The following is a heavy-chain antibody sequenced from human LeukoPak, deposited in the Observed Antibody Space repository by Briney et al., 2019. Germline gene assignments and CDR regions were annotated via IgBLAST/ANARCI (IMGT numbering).Heavy chain of an antibody. CDR2: INRDGSTT. J-gene: IGHJ5*02. CDR1: GFTFNSYG. V-gene: IGHV3-74*01. D-gene: IGHD3-10*01. Sequence: GGSLRLSCAASGFTFNSYGMHWVRQAPGKGLVWVSRINRDGSTTSYADSVKGRFTISRDTAKNTLYLQMNSLRAEDTAVYYCAREYGFGSGSYFPWGQGTLVTVSS. CDR3: AREYGFGSGSYFP.